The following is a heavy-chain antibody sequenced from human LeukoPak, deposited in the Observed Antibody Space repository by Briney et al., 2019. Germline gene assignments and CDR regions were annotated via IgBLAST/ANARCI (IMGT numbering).Heavy chain of an antibody. D-gene: IGHD1-26*01. Sequence: GRSLRLSCAASGFTFSSYVMHWVRQAPGGGLECVSAISGNGDTTYYADSVKGRFTISRDNSKNTLYLQMGSLRVEDKAVYYCARGSGSYYEDWYFDLWGRGTLVTVSS. CDR3: ARGSGSYYEDWYFDL. CDR2: ISGNGDTT. V-gene: IGHV3-64*02. J-gene: IGHJ2*01. CDR1: GFTFSSYV.